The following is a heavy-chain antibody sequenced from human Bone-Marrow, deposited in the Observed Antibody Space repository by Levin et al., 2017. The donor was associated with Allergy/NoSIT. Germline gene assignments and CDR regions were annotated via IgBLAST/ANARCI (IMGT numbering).Heavy chain of an antibody. CDR1: GGSFSDNY. CDR2: INYSGST. J-gene: IGHJ4*02. V-gene: IGHV4-34*01. Sequence: SQTLSLTCAVSGGSFSDNYWNWIRQSPEKGLEWIGEINYSGSTIYNPSLKSRVTISIDTSKNQFSLHLTSVTAADTAVYYCARATGPGSHYNPLDYWGQGTRVTVSS. CDR3: ARATGPGSHYNPLDY. D-gene: IGHD3-10*01.